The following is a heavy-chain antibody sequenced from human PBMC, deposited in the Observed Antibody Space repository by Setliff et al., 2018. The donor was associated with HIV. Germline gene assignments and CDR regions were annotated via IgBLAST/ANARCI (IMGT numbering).Heavy chain of an antibody. CDR2: IYHSGTT. CDR3: ARRLQFLEFLHGVGGLDV. CDR1: GYPLSSGYY. J-gene: IGHJ6*02. V-gene: IGHV4-38-2*02. Sequence: LSLTCTVSGYPLSSGYYWGWIRQPPGKGLEWIGSIYHSGTTYYNPSLKSRVTISVDTSKNQFSLKLSSATAADTAVYYCARRLQFLEFLHGVGGLDVWGQGTKVTVSS. D-gene: IGHD3-3*01.